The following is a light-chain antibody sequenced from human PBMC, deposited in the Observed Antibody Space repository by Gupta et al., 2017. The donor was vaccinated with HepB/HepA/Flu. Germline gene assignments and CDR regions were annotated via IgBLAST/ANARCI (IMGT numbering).Light chain of an antibody. CDR3: SSYTDTTTLVV. CDR1: SSDS. Sequence: QSALTQPASLSGSPGPSITISCTGTSSDSVSWYQQYPGKAPKLLIYNVSDRPSGVSHRFSGSKSGNTASLSISGLQTEDEAYYYCSSYTDTTTLVVFGGGTKLTVL. J-gene: IGLJ2*01. V-gene: IGLV2-14*03. CDR2: NVS.